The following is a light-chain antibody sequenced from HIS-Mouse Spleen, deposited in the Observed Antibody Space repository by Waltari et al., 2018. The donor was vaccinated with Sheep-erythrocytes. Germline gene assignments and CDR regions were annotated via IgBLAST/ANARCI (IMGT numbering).Light chain of an antibody. J-gene: IGLJ3*02. CDR1: SSDVGSYNL. Sequence: QSALTQPASVSGSPGQSITISCTGTSSDVGSYNLVSWYQQHPGNAPKLMIYEGSKRPSGVSKRFAGSKSGNTASLTISGLQAEDEADYYCCSYAGSSTPWVFGGGTKLTVL. V-gene: IGLV2-23*01. CDR3: CSYAGSSTPWV. CDR2: EGS.